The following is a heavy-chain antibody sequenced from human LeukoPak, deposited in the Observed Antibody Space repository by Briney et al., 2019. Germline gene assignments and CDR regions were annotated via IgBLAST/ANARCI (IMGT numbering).Heavy chain of an antibody. V-gene: IGHV4-39*07. CDR3: ASTLYSGSYYLTQLDY. D-gene: IGHD1-26*01. CDR1: GGSISSTSYY. CDR2: ISYSGST. J-gene: IGHJ4*02. Sequence: SETLSLTCAVSGGSISSTSYYWTWIRQPPGKGLGWIGSISYSGSTYYNPSLKSRVTISVDTSKNQFSLKLSSVTAADTAVYYCASTLYSGSYYLTQLDYWGQGTLVTVSS.